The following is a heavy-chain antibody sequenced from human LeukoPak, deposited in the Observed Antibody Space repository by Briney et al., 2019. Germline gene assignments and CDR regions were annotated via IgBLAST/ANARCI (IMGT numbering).Heavy chain of an antibody. CDR2: IYTSGST. CDR1: GGSISSGSYY. D-gene: IGHD3-16*01. Sequence: SETLSLTCTVSGGSISSGSYYWSWIRQPAGKGLEWIGRIYTSGSTNYNPSLKSRVTISVDTSKNQFSLKLSSVTAADTAVYYCARGRLAPGYYFDYWGQGTLVTVSS. V-gene: IGHV4-61*02. CDR3: ARGRLAPGYYFDY. J-gene: IGHJ4*02.